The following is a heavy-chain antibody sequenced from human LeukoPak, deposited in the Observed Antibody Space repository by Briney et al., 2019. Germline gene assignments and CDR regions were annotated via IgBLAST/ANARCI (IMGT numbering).Heavy chain of an antibody. CDR2: ISYSGST. CDR1: GGSISSYY. J-gene: IGHJ4*02. V-gene: IGHV4-59*01. Sequence: PSETLSLTCTVSGGSISSYYWSWIRQPPGKGLEWIGYISYSGSTNYNPSLKSRVTISADTSKHQFSLKLSAVTAADTAVYYCARGPHKFDYWGQGSLVTVSS. CDR3: ARGPHKFDY.